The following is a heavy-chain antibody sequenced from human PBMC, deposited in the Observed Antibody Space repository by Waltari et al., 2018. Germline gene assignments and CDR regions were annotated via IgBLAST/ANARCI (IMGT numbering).Heavy chain of an antibody. CDR2: IKQDGSEK. D-gene: IGHD4-17*01. Sequence: EMQLVESGGDLVQPGGSLRLSCVASGFTFGNYWMTWVRQAPGKGLEWVANIKQDGSEKYYVDAVKGRFTISRDNAKNSLYLQMNSLRAEDTAVYYCARDPEYGVDAFDLWGQGTMVTVSS. CDR3: ARDPEYGVDAFDL. CDR1: GFTFGNYW. V-gene: IGHV3-7*01. J-gene: IGHJ3*01.